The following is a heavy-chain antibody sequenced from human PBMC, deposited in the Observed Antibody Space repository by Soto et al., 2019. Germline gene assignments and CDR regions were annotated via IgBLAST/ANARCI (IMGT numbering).Heavy chain of an antibody. CDR3: AKDTYYYDRSGYYTYDH. J-gene: IGHJ4*02. CDR2: VSYDGSNK. V-gene: IGHV3-30*18. Sequence: QVQLVESGGGVVQPGRSLRLSCAASGFTFSSYGVHWVRQAPGKGLEWVASVSYDGSNKHYADSVKGRFTISRDNSRNTVELQLNSLRAAGTAVYYCAKDTYYYDRSGYYTYDHWGQGTQVTVSS. CDR1: GFTFSSYG. D-gene: IGHD3-22*01.